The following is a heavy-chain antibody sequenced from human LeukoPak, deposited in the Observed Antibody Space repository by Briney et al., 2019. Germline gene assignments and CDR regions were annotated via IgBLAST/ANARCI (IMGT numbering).Heavy chain of an antibody. V-gene: IGHV3-21*01. CDR1: GFTFSSYS. CDR3: ARESLDRAFAFDI. CDR2: ISSSSSYI. J-gene: IGHJ3*02. Sequence: GGSLRLSCAASGFTFSSYSMNWVRQAPGKGLEWVSSISSSSSYIYYADSVKGRFTISRDNAKNSLYLQMNSLRAEDTAVYYCARESLDRAFAFDIWGQGTMVTVSS. D-gene: IGHD3-10*01.